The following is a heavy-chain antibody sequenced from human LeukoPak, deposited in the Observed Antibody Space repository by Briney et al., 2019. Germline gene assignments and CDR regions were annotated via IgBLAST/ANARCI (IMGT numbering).Heavy chain of an antibody. D-gene: IGHD2/OR15-2a*01. V-gene: IGHV3-48*04. CDR2: ISSSSSTI. Sequence: GGSLRLSCAASGFTFSSYSMNWVRQAPGKGLEWVSYISSSSSTIYYADSVKGRFAISRDNAKNSLYLQMNSLRAEDTAVYYCARDSMAMGYYFDYWGQGTLVTVSS. CDR1: GFTFSSYS. CDR3: ARDSMAMGYYFDY. J-gene: IGHJ4*02.